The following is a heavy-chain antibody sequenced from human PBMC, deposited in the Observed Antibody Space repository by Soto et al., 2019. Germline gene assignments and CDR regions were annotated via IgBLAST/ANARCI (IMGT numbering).Heavy chain of an antibody. V-gene: IGHV3-23*01. D-gene: IGHD2-21*02. Sequence: GGSLRLSCAASGFTFSSYAMSWVRQAPGKGLEWVSAISGSGGSTYYADSVKGRFTISRDNSKNTLYLQMNSLRAEDTAVYYCAKVRPTGDPRSKFFDYWGQRTLVTVSS. CDR1: GFTFSSYA. J-gene: IGHJ4*02. CDR2: ISGSGGST. CDR3: AKVRPTGDPRSKFFDY.